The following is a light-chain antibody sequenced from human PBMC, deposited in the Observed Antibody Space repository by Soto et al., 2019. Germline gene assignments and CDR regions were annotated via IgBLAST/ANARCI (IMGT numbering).Light chain of an antibody. J-gene: IGKJ1*01. V-gene: IGKV1-5*03. CDR2: KAS. Sequence: ILLTQSPSSLSASVGDRVTITCRASQGIGSSVAWYQQKAGRAPNLLIYKASTLKSGVPSRFSGSGSGTEFTLTISSLQPDDFATYYCQHYNSYSEAFGQGTKVDIK. CDR1: QGIGSS. CDR3: QHYNSYSEA.